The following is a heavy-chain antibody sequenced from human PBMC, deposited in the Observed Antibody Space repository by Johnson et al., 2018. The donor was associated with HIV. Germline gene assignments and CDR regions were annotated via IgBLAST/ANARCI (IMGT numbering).Heavy chain of an antibody. CDR3: AKGMWGHDAFDI. V-gene: IGHV3-33*03. J-gene: IGHJ3*02. CDR2: IWYDGSNK. Sequence: QVQLVESGGGVVQPGRSLRLSCAASGFTFSSYGMHWVRQAPGKGLEWVAVIWYDGSNKYYVGSVKGRFTISRDNAKNSLYLQMNSLRAEDTAVYYCAKGMWGHDAFDIWGQGTMLTVSS. D-gene: IGHD1-26*01. CDR1: GFTFSSYG.